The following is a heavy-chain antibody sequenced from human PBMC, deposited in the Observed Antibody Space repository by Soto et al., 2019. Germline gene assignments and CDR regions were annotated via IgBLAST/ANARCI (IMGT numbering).Heavy chain of an antibody. CDR2: INPSGGST. CDR1: GYTFTSYY. CDR3: AREPSIVAPIDYDFDD. V-gene: IGHV1-46*03. D-gene: IGHD5-12*01. Sequence: ASVKVSCKASGYTFTSYYMHWVRQAPGQGLEWIGIINPSGGSTSYAQKFQGRVTMTRDTSTSTVYMELSSLRSEDTAVYYCAREPSIVAPIDYDFDDWGPGTLVNVSS. J-gene: IGHJ4*02.